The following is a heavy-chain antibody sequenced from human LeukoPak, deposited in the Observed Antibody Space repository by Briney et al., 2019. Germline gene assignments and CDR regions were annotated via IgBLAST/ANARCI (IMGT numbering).Heavy chain of an antibody. CDR1: VGSVSSGSYY. CDR2: IYYSGST. D-gene: IGHD5-18*01. J-gene: IGHJ4*02. Sequence: SETLSLPRTFSVGSVSSGSYYWSWIRQPPGKGLELIGYIYYSGSTNYNPSLKSRVTISVDTSKNQFSLKLSSVTAADTAVYYCARAVTYSYGYYFDYWGQGTLVTVSS. CDR3: ARAVTYSYGYYFDY. V-gene: IGHV4-61*01.